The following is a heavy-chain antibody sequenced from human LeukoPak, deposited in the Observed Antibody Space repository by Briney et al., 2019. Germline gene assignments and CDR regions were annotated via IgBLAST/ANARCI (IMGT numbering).Heavy chain of an antibody. CDR2: IYYSGST. V-gene: IGHV4-34*01. Sequence: SETLSLTCAVYGGSFSGYYWSWIRQPPGKGLEWIGSIYYSGSTYYNPSLKSRFTLSVDTSKNQFSLKLSSVTAADTAVYYCARHRKYHDILTGYYEGAFDIWGQGTMVTVSS. CDR1: GGSFSGYY. J-gene: IGHJ3*02. D-gene: IGHD3-9*01. CDR3: ARHRKYHDILTGYYEGAFDI.